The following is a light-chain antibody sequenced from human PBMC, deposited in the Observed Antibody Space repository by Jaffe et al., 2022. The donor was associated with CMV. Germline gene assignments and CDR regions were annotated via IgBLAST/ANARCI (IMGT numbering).Light chain of an antibody. CDR2: LGF. CDR1: QSLLNSNRNNH. J-gene: IGKJ5*01. Sequence: EIAMTQSPLSLPVTPGEPASISCRSSQSLLNSNRNNHLDWYLQKPGKSPQLLIYLGFNRASGVPDRFSGSGSGTVFTLKISRVEAEDVGVYYCMQALQTPLTFGQGTRLEIK. CDR3: MQALQTPLT. V-gene: IGKV2-28*01.